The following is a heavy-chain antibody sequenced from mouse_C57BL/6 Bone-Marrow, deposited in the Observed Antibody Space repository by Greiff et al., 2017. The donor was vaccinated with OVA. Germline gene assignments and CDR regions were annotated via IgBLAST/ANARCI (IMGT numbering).Heavy chain of an antibody. V-gene: IGHV7-3*01. Sequence: EVKLVESGGGLVQPGGSLRLSCAASGFTFTDYYMSWVRQPPGKALEWLGFIRNKANGYTTEYSASVKGRFTISRDNSQSILYLQMNALRAEDSATYDCARAGKRDAMDYWGQGTSVTGAS. CDR2: IRNKANGYTT. CDR1: GFTFTDYY. CDR3: ARAGKRDAMDY. J-gene: IGHJ4*01.